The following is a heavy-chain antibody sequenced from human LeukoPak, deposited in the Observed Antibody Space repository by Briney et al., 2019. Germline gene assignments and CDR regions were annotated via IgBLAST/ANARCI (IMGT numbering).Heavy chain of an antibody. J-gene: IGHJ4*02. CDR1: GFTFSSYG. CDR2: IRYDGSNK. CDR3: AKDAYYDSSGYSYYFDY. D-gene: IGHD3-22*01. V-gene: IGHV3-30*02. Sequence: GGSLRLSCAASGFTFSSYGMHWVRQAPGKGLEWVAFIRYDGSNKYYADSVKGRFTISRDNSKNTLYLQMNSLRAEDTAVYYCAKDAYYDSSGYSYYFDYWGQGTLVTVSS.